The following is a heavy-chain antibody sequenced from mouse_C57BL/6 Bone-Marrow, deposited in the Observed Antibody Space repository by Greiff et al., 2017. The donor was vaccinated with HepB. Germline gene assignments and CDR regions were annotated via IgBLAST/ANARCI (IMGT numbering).Heavy chain of an antibody. D-gene: IGHD4-1*01. CDR2: INPNNGGT. V-gene: IGHV1-18*01. CDR1: GYTFTDYN. CDR3: ARSNWDWFAY. J-gene: IGHJ3*01. Sequence: VQLQQSGPELVKPGASVKIPCKASGYTFTDYNMDWVKQSHGKSLEWIGDINPNNGGTIYNQKFKGKSTLTVDKSSSTAYMELRSLTSEDTAVYYCARSNWDWFAYWGQGTLVTVSA.